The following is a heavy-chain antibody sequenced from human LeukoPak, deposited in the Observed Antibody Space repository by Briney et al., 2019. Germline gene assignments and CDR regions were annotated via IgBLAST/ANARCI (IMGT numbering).Heavy chain of an antibody. V-gene: IGHV3-7*01. D-gene: IGHD2-2*01. Sequence: PGGSLRLSCAASGFTFSSYWMSWVRQAPGKGLEWVANIKQDGSEKYYVDSVKGRFTISRDNAKNSLYLQMNSLRAEDTAVYYCARERIVVVPAAGSWAAISVPYYYYYMDVWGKGTTVTVSS. CDR2: IKQDGSEK. CDR1: GFTFSSYW. J-gene: IGHJ6*03. CDR3: ARERIVVVPAAGSWAAISVPYYYYYMDV.